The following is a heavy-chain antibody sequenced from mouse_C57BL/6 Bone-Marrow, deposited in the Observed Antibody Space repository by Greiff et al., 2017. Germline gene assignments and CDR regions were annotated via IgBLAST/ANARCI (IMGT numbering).Heavy chain of an antibody. CDR2: IDPENGDT. D-gene: IGHD1-1*01. J-gene: IGHJ1*03. CDR3: TFYYYGSSSYWYFDV. Sequence: EVQLVESGAELVRPGASVKLFCTASGFNIKDDYMHWVKQRPEQGLEWIGWIDPENGDTEYASKFQGKATITADTSSNTAYLQLSSLTSEDTAVYYCTFYYYGSSSYWYFDVWGTGTTVTVSS. V-gene: IGHV14-4*01. CDR1: GFNIKDDY.